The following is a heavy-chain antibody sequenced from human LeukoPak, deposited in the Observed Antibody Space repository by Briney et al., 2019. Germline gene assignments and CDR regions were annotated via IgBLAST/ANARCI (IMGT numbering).Heavy chain of an antibody. V-gene: IGHV3-49*03. D-gene: IGHD1-26*01. CDR2: IRSKTYGGTT. J-gene: IGHJ4*02. CDR3: TTERSGSFPY. Sequence: PGGSLRLSCTASGFTFGDYPMSWFRQAPGKGLEWVGFIRSKTYGGTTEYAASVKGRFTISRDDSKNTLYLQMNSLKTEDTAVYYCTTERSGSFPYWGQGALVTVSS. CDR1: GFTFGDYP.